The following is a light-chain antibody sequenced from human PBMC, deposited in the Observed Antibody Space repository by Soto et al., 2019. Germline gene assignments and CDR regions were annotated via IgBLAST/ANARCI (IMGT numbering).Light chain of an antibody. J-gene: IGKJ1*01. Sequence: EIVMTQSPATLSVSPGGRATLSCRASQSVSSNLAWYQQKPGQAPRLIIYDASMRAPGTPARFSGSGSGTEFTLTISSLQSEDSAAYYCQQYDKWPPRTFGQGTKVDIK. V-gene: IGKV3D-15*01. CDR3: QQYDKWPPRT. CDR2: DAS. CDR1: QSVSSN.